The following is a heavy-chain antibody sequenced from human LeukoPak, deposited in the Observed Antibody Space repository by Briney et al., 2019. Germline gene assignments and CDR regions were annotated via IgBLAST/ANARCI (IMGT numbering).Heavy chain of an antibody. D-gene: IGHD3-10*01. CDR1: GFTSSSYS. J-gene: IGHJ4*02. Sequence: GGSLRLSCAASGFTSSSYSMNWVRQAPGKGLEWVSYISSSSSTIYYADSVKGRFTISRDNAKNSLYLQMNSLRAEDTAVYYCARGGVDYYGSGTYYLMYYFDYWGQGALVTVSS. CDR2: ISSSSSTI. V-gene: IGHV3-48*01. CDR3: ARGGVDYYGSGTYYLMYYFDY.